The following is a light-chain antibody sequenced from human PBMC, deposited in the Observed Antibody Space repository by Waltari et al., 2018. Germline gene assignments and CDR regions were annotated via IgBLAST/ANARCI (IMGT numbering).Light chain of an antibody. J-gene: IGKJ1*01. Sequence: EIVLTQSPGTLSFCPGDRAILSCTARQSVSKYLAWYHQKPGQAPRLPISGASSRATGIPDRFSGSVSGTDFSLTISRLEPEDFAVYYCQQYVSLPATFGQGTKVEIE. V-gene: IGKV3-20*01. CDR3: QQYVSLPAT. CDR1: QSVSKY. CDR2: GAS.